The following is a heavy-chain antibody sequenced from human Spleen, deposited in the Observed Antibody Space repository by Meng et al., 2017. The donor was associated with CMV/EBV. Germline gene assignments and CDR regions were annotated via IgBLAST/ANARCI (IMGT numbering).Heavy chain of an antibody. CDR1: GFTFSSYW. D-gene: IGHD3-3*01. CDR3: ARLTRRTFAFGL. Sequence: GGSLRLSCAASGFTFSSYWMHWVRQAPGKGLEWVAYITTSGDTIHYADSVKGRFTISRDNAKNSLYLQMNSLTAEDTAVYYCARLTRRTFAFGLWGQGTPVTVSS. J-gene: IGHJ4*02. V-gene: IGHV3-48*03. CDR2: ITTSGDTI.